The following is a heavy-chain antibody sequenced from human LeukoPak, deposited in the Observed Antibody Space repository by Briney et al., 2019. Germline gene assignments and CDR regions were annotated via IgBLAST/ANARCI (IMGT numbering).Heavy chain of an antibody. CDR3: ARIAYNRVYYFDY. Sequence: PSETLSLTCTVTGGSISSSRYYWGWIRQPPGKGLEWIGNIYCSGTTYFNASLKSRVTISVDTSKNQSSLKLTSVAAADTAVYYCARIAYNRVYYFDYWGQGTLVTVSS. CDR2: IYCSGTT. CDR1: GGSISSSRYY. J-gene: IGHJ4*02. D-gene: IGHD1-14*01. V-gene: IGHV4-39*01.